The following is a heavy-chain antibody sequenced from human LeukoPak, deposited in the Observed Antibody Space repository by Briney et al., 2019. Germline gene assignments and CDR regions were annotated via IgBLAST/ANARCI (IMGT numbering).Heavy chain of an antibody. D-gene: IGHD2-2*01. CDR3: ARDRGPYESGNQLLWPHVYYFDY. V-gene: IGHV3-21*01. CDR1: RFTFSDYS. CDR2: ISSSGSSI. Sequence: PGGSLRLSCAASRFTFSDYSMNWVRQAPGKGLEWVSTISSSGSSIFYATSVKGRFTISRDNARNSLYLQMNSLRAEDTAVYYCARDRGPYESGNQLLWPHVYYFDYWGQGTLVTVSS. J-gene: IGHJ4*02.